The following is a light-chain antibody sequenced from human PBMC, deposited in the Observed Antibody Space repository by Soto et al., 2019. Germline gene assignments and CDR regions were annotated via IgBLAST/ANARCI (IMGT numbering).Light chain of an antibody. V-gene: IGKV3-20*01. CDR2: GAS. CDR3: HQYGSAPWT. CDR1: QSVSSNY. Sequence: IVLTQSPGTLSLSPGERGALSCRASQSVSSNYVAWYQQKPGQAPRLLISGASNRATGTPDRFRGSGSGTDFTLSSTRLEPEDFAVYYCHQYGSAPWTFGQGTKVEIK. J-gene: IGKJ1*01.